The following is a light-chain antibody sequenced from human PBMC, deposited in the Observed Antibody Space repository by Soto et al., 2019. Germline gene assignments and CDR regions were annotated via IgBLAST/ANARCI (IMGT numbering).Light chain of an antibody. CDR3: RQYDRSLPFT. CDR1: QSVSSSY. V-gene: IGKV3-20*01. J-gene: IGKJ4*02. CDR2: GAS. Sequence: EIVLTQSPGTLSLSPGERATLSCRASQSVSSSYLAWYQEKPGQAPRLLIYGASSRATGIPPRSSGSRSGTNFTLTTSSLQTEDFSVYYCRQYDRSLPFTFGVGTKVDIK.